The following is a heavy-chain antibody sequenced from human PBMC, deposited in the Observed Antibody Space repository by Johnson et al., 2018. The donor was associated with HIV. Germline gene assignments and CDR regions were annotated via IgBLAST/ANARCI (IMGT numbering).Heavy chain of an antibody. CDR2: IGTIGDT. V-gene: IGHV3-13*01. Sequence: VQLVESGGGLVHPGGSLRLSCAASGFTFSDHDMHWVRQTEGIGLEWVSAIGTIGDTHYHGSVKGRFTISRENATNFLYLQMNTLRAGDTALYYCARVAADRSGYYRDAFDLWGQGTLVTVSS. CDR3: ARVAADRSGYYRDAFDL. CDR1: GFTFSDHD. D-gene: IGHD3-3*01. J-gene: IGHJ3*01.